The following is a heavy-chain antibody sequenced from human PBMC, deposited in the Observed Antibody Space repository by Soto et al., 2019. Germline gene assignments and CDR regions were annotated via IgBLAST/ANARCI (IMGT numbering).Heavy chain of an antibody. CDR3: AGGVSAVVDY. CDR1: GYSFTSLY. V-gene: IGHV1-8*01. J-gene: IGHJ4*02. CDR2: MQPSTGRT. Sequence: GASVKVSCKASGYSFTSLYINWVRQTAGQGLEWMGWMQPSTGRTGYAQKFQGRVTMTRDTSINTAYMELTTLTSDDTAFYYCAGGVSAVVDYWGQGTLVTVSS. D-gene: IGHD2-15*01.